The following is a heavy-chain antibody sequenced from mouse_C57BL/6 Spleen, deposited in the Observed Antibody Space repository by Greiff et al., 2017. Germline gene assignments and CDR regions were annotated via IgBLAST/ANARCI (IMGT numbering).Heavy chain of an antibody. V-gene: IGHV2-9-1*01. J-gene: IGHJ4*01. CDR2: IWTGGGT. CDR3: ARANWDKDYAMDY. Sequence: VMLVESGPGLVAPSQSLSITCTVSGFSLTSYAISWVRQPPGKGLEWLGVIWTGGGTNYNSALKSRLSISKDNSKSQVFLKMNSLQTDDTARYYCARANWDKDYAMDYWGQGTSVTVFS. D-gene: IGHD4-1*01. CDR1: GFSLTSYA.